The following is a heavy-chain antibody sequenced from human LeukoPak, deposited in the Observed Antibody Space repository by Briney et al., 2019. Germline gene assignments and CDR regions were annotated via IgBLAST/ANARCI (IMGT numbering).Heavy chain of an antibody. CDR3: AKDQSPVVVITSWFDP. V-gene: IGHV3-23*01. CDR1: GFTFSNYA. D-gene: IGHD3-22*01. J-gene: IGHJ5*02. Sequence: GVSLRLSCAASGFTFSNYAMSWVRQAPGKGLEWVSAISGSGGSTYYADSVKGRFTISRDNSKNTLYLQMNSLRAEDTAVYYCAKDQSPVVVITSWFDPWGQGTLVTVSS. CDR2: ISGSGGST.